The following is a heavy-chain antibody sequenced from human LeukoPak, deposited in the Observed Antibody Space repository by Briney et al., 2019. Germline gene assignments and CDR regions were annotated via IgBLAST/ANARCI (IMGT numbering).Heavy chain of an antibody. J-gene: IGHJ4*02. Sequence: GESLKISRKGSGYSFTNYWIGWVREMPGKGLEWMGIIYPGDSDTRYSPSFQGQVTFSADKSISTAYLQWSSLKASDTAIYYCARHPAMEGSSWYYFDYWGQGTLVTVSS. CDR3: ARHPAMEGSSWYYFDY. D-gene: IGHD6-13*01. CDR1: GYSFTNYW. CDR2: IYPGDSDT. V-gene: IGHV5-51*01.